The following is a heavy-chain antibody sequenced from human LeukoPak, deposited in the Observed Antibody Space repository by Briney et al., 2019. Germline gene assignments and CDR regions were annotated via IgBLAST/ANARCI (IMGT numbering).Heavy chain of an antibody. CDR1: GGSISSSSYY. Sequence: SETLSLTCTVSGGSISSSSYYWGWIRQPPGKGLEWIGSIYYSGITYYHTSLKSRVTISVDTSKNQFSLMLTSMTAAGTAVYYCARDRGGAARWGGWFDPWGQGTLVTVSS. J-gene: IGHJ5*02. V-gene: IGHV4-39*07. CDR2: IYYSGIT. D-gene: IGHD6-25*01. CDR3: ARDRGGAARWGGWFDP.